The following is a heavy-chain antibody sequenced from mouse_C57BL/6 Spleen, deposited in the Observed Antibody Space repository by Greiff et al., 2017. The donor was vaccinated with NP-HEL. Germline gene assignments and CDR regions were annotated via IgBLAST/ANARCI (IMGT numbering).Heavy chain of an antibody. J-gene: IGHJ2*01. V-gene: IGHV1S81*02. D-gene: IGHD1-1*01. CDR1: GYTFTSYW. Sequence: VQLQQSGAELVKAGASVKMSCKASGYTFTSYWMHWVKQRLGQGLEWFAETNPTNGRTYYNEKFKSKATLTVEKSSSTAYMLLSGPTFDDSAVYYCARIKKIVATYFDYWGQGTTLTVSS. CDR3: ARIKKIVATYFDY. CDR2: TNPTNGRT.